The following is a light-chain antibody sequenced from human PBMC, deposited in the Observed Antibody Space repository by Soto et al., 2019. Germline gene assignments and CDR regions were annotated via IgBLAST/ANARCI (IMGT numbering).Light chain of an antibody. J-gene: IGKJ1*01. V-gene: IGKV1-5*01. CDR2: AAS. CDR1: QSISYW. Sequence: DIQMTQSPSTLSASVGDRVTITCRASQSISYWLAWYQQKPGNAPKLLIYAASSLESGVPSRFSGSGSGTEFTLTISSLQPDDSASYYCQRYNSYSKTFGQGTKVDI. CDR3: QRYNSYSKT.